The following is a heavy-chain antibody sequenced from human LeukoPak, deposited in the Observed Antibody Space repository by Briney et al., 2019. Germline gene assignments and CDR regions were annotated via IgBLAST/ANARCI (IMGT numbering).Heavy chain of an antibody. CDR1: GGSISSYY. J-gene: IGHJ4*02. Sequence: PSETLSLTCTVSGGSISSYYWSWIRQPPGKGLEWIGYIYYSGSTNYNPSLKSRVTISVDTSKNQFSLKLSSVTAADTAVYYCARSPYSSSWYHEVYYFDYWGQGTLVTVSS. V-gene: IGHV4-59*01. CDR3: ARSPYSSSWYHEVYYFDY. D-gene: IGHD6-13*01. CDR2: IYYSGST.